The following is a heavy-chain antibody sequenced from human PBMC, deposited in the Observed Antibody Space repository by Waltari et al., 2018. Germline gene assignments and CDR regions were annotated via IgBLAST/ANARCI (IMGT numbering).Heavy chain of an antibody. CDR2: IKRDGSEK. J-gene: IGHJ4*02. Sequence: EVQLVESGGGLVQPGGSLRLSCAASGFTFSTYWMSWVRQAPGKGLEWVANIKRDGSEKYYVDSVKGRFTISRDNAKNSLVLQMNSLRAEDTAVYYCARGRSGWSPQIDYWGQGTLVTVSS. CDR1: GFTFSTYW. V-gene: IGHV3-7*01. CDR3: ARGRSGWSPQIDY. D-gene: IGHD6-19*01.